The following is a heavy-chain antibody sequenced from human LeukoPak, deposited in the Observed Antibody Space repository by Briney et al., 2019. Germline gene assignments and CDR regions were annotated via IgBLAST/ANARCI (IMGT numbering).Heavy chain of an antibody. J-gene: IGHJ3*02. Sequence: LSGGSLRLSCAASGFTFSSYAMHWVRQATGKGLEWVSAIGTAGDTYYPGSVKGRFTISRENAKNSLYLQMNSLRAGDTAVYYCARSTVTTGLPDAFDIWGQGTMVTVSS. CDR2: IGTAGDT. D-gene: IGHD4-17*01. V-gene: IGHV3-13*01. CDR3: ARSTVTTGLPDAFDI. CDR1: GFTFSSYA.